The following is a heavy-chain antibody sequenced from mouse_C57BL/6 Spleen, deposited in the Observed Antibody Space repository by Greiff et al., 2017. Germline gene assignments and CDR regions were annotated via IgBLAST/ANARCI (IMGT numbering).Heavy chain of an antibody. CDR2: INPYNGGT. Sequence: EVQLQQSGPVLVKPGASVKMSCKASGYTFTDYYMNWVKQSHGKSLEWIGVINPYNGGTSYNQKFKGKATLTVDKSSSTAYMELNSLTSEDSAVYYCAREDDYESLWGQGTSVTVSS. CDR3: AREDDYESL. CDR1: GYTFTDYY. J-gene: IGHJ4*01. D-gene: IGHD2-4*01. V-gene: IGHV1-19*01.